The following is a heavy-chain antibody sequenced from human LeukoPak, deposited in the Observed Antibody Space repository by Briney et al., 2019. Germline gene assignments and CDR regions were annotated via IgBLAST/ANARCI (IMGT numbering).Heavy chain of an antibody. V-gene: IGHV4-39*01. Sequence: PSETLSLTCTVSGGSISSSSYYWGCVRQPPGKGLEWIGSLYYSGSTYYTPSLKSRVTISVDTSKNQFSLKLSSVTAANTAVYYCARLSGSYWPAGYWGQGTLVTVSS. CDR1: GGSISSSSYY. D-gene: IGHD1-26*01. J-gene: IGHJ4*02. CDR2: LYYSGST. CDR3: ARLSGSYWPAGY.